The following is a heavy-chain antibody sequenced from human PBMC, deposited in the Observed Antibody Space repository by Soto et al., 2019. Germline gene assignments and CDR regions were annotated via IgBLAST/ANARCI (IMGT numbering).Heavy chain of an antibody. D-gene: IGHD3-3*01. V-gene: IGHV3-23*01. CDR2: ISGSADGT. CDR3: AKDTVGGYSFWSGYYSDGLDV. Sequence: EVKLLESGGGLAQPGGSLRLSCVGSGFTFDSYAISWVRQAPGERLQWIAAISGSADGTDYAPSVRGRFTISRDNAKKTVHLQMDSLRVEDTAVYFCAKDTVGGYSFWSGYYSDGLDVWGQGTLVSVS. J-gene: IGHJ3*01. CDR1: GFTFDSYA.